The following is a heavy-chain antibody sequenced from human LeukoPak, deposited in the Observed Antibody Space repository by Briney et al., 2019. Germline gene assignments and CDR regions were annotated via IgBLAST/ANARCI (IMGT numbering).Heavy chain of an antibody. CDR2: INPSGGST. V-gene: IGHV1-46*01. Sequence: GASVKVSCKASGYTFTCYYMHWVRQAPGQGLEWMGIINPSGGSTSYAQKFQGRVTMTRDMSTSTVYMELSSLRSEDTAVYYCARGRSYYDSSGYFRGWWFDPWGQGTLVTVSS. CDR1: GYTFTCYY. J-gene: IGHJ5*02. D-gene: IGHD3-22*01. CDR3: ARGRSYYDSSGYFRGWWFDP.